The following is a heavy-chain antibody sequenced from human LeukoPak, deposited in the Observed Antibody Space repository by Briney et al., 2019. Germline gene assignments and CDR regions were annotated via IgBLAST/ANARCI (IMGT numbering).Heavy chain of an antibody. CDR2: ITTSDGNT. V-gene: IGHV3-23*01. J-gene: IGHJ6*02. CDR3: ARANVPTYYDFWSGYHNYYGMDV. Sequence: GGSLRLSCAASGFTFSSYTMSWVRQAPGKGLEWVSTITTSDGNTYYADSVKGRFTVSRDNSKNTLFLQMNSLRAEDTAVYYCARANVPTYYDFWSGYHNYYGMDVWGQGTTVTVSS. CDR1: GFTFSSYT. D-gene: IGHD3-3*01.